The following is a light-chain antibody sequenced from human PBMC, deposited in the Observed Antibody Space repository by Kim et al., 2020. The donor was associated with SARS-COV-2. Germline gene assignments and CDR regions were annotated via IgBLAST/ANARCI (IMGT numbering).Light chain of an antibody. CDR3: QHYNSYPYT. V-gene: IGKV1-5*01. J-gene: IGKJ2*01. CDR1: QSLSSW. Sequence: SASGGARVTLTCRASQSLSSWLAWYQQKPGKAPKLLIYQASTLESGVPSTFSGSGSGTEFSLTISSLQPDDFATYYCQHYNSYPYTFGQGTKLEI. CDR2: QAS.